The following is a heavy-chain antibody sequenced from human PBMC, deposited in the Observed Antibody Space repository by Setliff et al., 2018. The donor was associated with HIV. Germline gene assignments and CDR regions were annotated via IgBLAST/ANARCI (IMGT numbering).Heavy chain of an antibody. CDR1: GGTFSSYA. V-gene: IGHV1-69*10. CDR2: ITPILGIA. Sequence: SVKVSCKASGGTFSSYAISWVRQAPGQGLEWMGEITPILGIANYAQKFQGRVTITADKSTSTAYMELSSLRSEDTAVYYCARAPGDYEVWFDPWGQGTLVTVSS. J-gene: IGHJ5*02. D-gene: IGHD4-17*01. CDR3: ARAPGDYEVWFDP.